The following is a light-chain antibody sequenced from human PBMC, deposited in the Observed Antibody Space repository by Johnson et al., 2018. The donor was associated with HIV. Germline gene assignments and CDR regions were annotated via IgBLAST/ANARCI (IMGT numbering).Light chain of an antibody. CDR3: GTWDSSLNVEV. Sequence: QSVLTQPPSVSAAPGQKVTISCSGSSSNIGTNYVSWYQQLPGTAPKLLMFENNQRPSGIPDRFSGSKSGTSATLGITGLQTGDEADYYCGTWDSSLNVEVFGTGTRVTVL. CDR2: ENN. J-gene: IGLJ1*01. V-gene: IGLV1-51*02. CDR1: SSNIGTNY.